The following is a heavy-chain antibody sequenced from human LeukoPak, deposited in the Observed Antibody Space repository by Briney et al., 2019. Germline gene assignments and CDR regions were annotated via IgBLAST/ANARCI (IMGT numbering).Heavy chain of an antibody. V-gene: IGHV3-23*01. J-gene: IGHJ4*02. CDR1: GFTFSSYA. CDR2: ISGSGVST. D-gene: IGHD3-22*01. Sequence: PGGSLRLSCEASGFTFSSYAMSWVRQAPGKGLEWVSAISGSGVSTYHADSVKGRFTISRDNSKNTMYVQMNSLRAEDTAVYYCAKDPSVGYYYDSSGYPYWGQGTLVTVSS. CDR3: AKDPSVGYYYDSSGYPY.